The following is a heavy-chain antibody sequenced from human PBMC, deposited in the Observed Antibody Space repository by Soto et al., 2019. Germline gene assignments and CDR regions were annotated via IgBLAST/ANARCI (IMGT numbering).Heavy chain of an antibody. CDR1: RVTFISYG. V-gene: IGHV1-69*01. CDR3: ARDSPNRVVIDAFAI. J-gene: IGHJ3*02. D-gene: IGHD3-22*01. CDR2: IIPIFGTA. Sequence: GASVKVSCEAFRVTFISYGIIFVQHSHGQGLEWMGGIIPIFGTANYAQKFQGRVTITADESTSTAYMELSSLRSEDTAVYYCARDSPNRVVIDAFAIWGQGTMVIVFS.